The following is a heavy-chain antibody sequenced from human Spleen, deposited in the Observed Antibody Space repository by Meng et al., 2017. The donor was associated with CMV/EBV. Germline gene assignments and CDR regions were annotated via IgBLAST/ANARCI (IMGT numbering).Heavy chain of an antibody. Sequence: GESLKISCAASGFTFSSYGMHWVRQAPGKGLEWVAFIRYDGSNKYYADSVKGRFTISRDNSKNTLYLQMNSLRAEDTAVYYCAKNPGSSQTYYYYGMDVWGQGTTVTVSS. CDR3: AKNPGSSQTYYYYGMDV. CDR2: IRYDGSNK. D-gene: IGHD6-13*01. J-gene: IGHJ6*02. V-gene: IGHV3-30*02. CDR1: GFTFSSYG.